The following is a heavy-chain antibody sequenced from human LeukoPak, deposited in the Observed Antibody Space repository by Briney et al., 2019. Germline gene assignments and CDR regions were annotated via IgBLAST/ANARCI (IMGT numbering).Heavy chain of an antibody. J-gene: IGHJ6*02. V-gene: IGHV3-43*02. D-gene: IGHD5-18*01. CDR3: AKDISDTAMALYYYYGMDV. Sequence: GRSLRLSCAASQFNLDDYAMHSSRQAPGNGLVWRSLIGWDGGSTYYAGSVKGRFTIPRDNSKNSLYLQMNSLRTEDTALYYCAKDISDTAMALYYYYGMDVWGQGTTVTVSS. CDR2: IGWDGGST. CDR1: QFNLDDYA.